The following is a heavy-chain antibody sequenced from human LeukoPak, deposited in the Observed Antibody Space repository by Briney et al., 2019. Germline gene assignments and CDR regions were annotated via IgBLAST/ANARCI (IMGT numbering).Heavy chain of an antibody. CDR3: AKDGGLWVSAHWGDS. D-gene: IGHD7-27*01. V-gene: IGHV3-23*01. J-gene: IGHJ4*02. Sequence: GGSLRLSCAASGFTFSSYTMSWVRQAPGKGLEWVSTITTSDGNTYYADSVKGRFTVSRDNSKNTLFLQMNSLRAEDTAVYYCAKDGGLWVSAHWGDSWGRGTLATVSS. CDR2: ITTSDGNT. CDR1: GFTFSSYT.